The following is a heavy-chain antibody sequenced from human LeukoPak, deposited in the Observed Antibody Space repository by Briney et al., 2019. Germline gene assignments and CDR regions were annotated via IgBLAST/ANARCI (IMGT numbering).Heavy chain of an antibody. CDR1: GVTLSNYA. D-gene: IGHD5-24*01. CDR3: ARAGPRRDGYNSDY. J-gene: IGHJ4*02. V-gene: IGHV3-23*01. CDR2: ISSSGSGGNT. Sequence: KSGGSLRLSCVASGVTLSNYAMSWARQAPGKGLEWVSGISSSGSGGNTYYADSVKGRFTISRDSSRNTLFLQMISLRVEDTAVYYCARAGPRRDGYNSDYWGQGTLVTVSP.